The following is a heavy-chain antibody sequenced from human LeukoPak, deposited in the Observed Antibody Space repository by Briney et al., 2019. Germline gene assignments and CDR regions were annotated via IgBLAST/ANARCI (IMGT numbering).Heavy chain of an antibody. CDR3: ARDHQLVHGSGY. D-gene: IGHD1-1*01. J-gene: IGHJ4*02. Sequence: GASVKVSCKASGYTFSSYGISWVRQAPGQGLEWMGWISTFNGNTNYAQDLQGRVTMTKDTSTSTAYMELRSLGSDDTAVYYCARDHQLVHGSGYWGQGTLVTVSS. CDR1: GYTFSSYG. V-gene: IGHV1-18*01. CDR2: ISTFNGNT.